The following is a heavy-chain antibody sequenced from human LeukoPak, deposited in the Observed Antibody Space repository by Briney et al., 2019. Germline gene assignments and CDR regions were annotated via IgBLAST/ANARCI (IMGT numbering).Heavy chain of an antibody. CDR2: ISGSGGST. D-gene: IGHD1-26*01. Sequence: PGGSLRLSCAASGFTFSSYAMSWVRQAPGKGLEWVSAISGSGGSTYYADSVKGRFTISRDNSKNTLYLQMDSLRAEDTAVYYCAGVMEWELPTGDYWGQGTLVTVSS. CDR1: GFTFSSYA. J-gene: IGHJ4*02. CDR3: AGVMEWELPTGDY. V-gene: IGHV3-23*01.